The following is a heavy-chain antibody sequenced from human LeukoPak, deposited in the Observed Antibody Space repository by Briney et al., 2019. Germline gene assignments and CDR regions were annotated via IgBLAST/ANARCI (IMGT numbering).Heavy chain of an antibody. V-gene: IGHV5-51*01. CDR3: ARRYCSSTSCYTGFDP. Sequence: GESLKISCTGSGYSFTSYWIAWVRQMPGKGLEWMGIIYPGDSDTRYSPSFQGQVTISADKSISTAYLQWSSLKASDTAMYYCARRYCSSTSCYTGFDPWGQGTLVTVSS. CDR1: GYSFTSYW. J-gene: IGHJ5*02. CDR2: IYPGDSDT. D-gene: IGHD2-2*02.